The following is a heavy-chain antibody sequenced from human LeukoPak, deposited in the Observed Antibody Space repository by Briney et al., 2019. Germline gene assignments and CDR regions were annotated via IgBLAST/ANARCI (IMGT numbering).Heavy chain of an antibody. J-gene: IGHJ5*02. D-gene: IGHD5-18*01. CDR2: IYYSGST. V-gene: IGHV4-59*01. CDR3: AKGAGGFSYYNWFDP. Sequence: PSETLSLTCTGPGGSISSYYWSWIRQPPGHGLHWIGYIYYSGSTNYNPSLKSRVTISVDTSKNQFSLKLSSVTAADTAIYYCAKGAGGFSYYNWFDPWGQGTLVTVSS. CDR1: GGSISSYY.